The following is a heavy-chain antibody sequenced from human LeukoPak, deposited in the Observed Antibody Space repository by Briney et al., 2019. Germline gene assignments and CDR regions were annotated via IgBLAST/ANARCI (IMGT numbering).Heavy chain of an antibody. V-gene: IGHV4-59*01. J-gene: IGHJ6*03. D-gene: IGHD3-9*01. CDR3: ARGRRYDILTGYLVYYMDV. Sequence: SETLSLTCTISGGSISSYYWNWIRQPPGKGLESIGYIYYSGSTNYNPSLKSRVTISVDTSKNQFSLKLSSVTAADTAVYYCARGRRYDILTGYLVYYMDVWGKGTTVTISS. CDR2: IYYSGST. CDR1: GGSISSYY.